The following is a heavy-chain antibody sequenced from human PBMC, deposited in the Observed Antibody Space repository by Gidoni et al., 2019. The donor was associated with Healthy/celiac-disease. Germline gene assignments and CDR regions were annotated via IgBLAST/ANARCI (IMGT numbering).Heavy chain of an antibody. CDR3: ARARDCSSTSCYYYYYGMDV. CDR2: INPNSGGT. Sequence: QVQLVQSGAEVKKPGVSVKVSCKASGYTFTGYYMHWVRQAAGQGLEWMGWINPNSGGTNDAQKFQGWVTMTRDTSISIAYMELSRLRSDDTAVYYCARARDCSSTSCYYYYYGMDVWGQGTTVTVSS. V-gene: IGHV1-2*04. J-gene: IGHJ6*02. D-gene: IGHD2-2*01. CDR1: GYTFTGYY.